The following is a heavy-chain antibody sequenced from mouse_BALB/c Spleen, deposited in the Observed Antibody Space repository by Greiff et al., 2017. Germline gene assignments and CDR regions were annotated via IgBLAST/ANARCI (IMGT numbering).Heavy chain of an antibody. CDR2: ISSGGGST. D-gene: IGHD2-1*01. J-gene: IGHJ4*01. CDR3: ARQALGYGNYVGYAMDY. Sequence: EVQLVESGGGLVKPGGSLKLSCAASGFAFSSYDMSWVRQTPEKRLEWVAYISSGGGSTYYPDTVKGRFTISRDNAKNTLYLQMSSLKSEDTAMYYCARQALGYGNYVGYAMDYWGQGTSVTVSS. CDR1: GFAFSSYD. V-gene: IGHV5-12-1*01.